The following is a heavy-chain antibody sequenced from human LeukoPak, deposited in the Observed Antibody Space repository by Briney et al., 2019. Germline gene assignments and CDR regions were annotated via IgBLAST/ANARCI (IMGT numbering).Heavy chain of an antibody. CDR1: GFTFSTYA. V-gene: IGHV3-23*01. J-gene: IGHJ4*02. Sequence: PGGSLRLSCAASGFTFSTYAMSCVRQAPGKGLEWVSAISGSGGSTYNADSVKGRFTISRDNSKNTLYLQMNSLRAEDTAVYYCAKNPNCSSSSCYISPIDYWGQGTLVTVSS. D-gene: IGHD2-2*02. CDR3: AKNPNCSSSSCYISPIDY. CDR2: ISGSGGST.